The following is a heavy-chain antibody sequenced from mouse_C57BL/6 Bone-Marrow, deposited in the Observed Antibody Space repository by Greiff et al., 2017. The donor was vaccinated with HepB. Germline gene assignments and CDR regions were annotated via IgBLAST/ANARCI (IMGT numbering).Heavy chain of an antibody. CDR3: TRRAYGSSPAWFAY. CDR1: GFTFSDAW. Sequence: EVMLVESGGGLVQPGGSMKLSCAASGFTFSDAWMDWVRQSPEKGLEWVAEIRNKANNHATYYAESVKGRFTISRDDSKSSVYLQMNSLRAEDTGIYYCTRRAYGSSPAWFAYWGQGTLVTVSA. D-gene: IGHD1-1*01. CDR2: IRNKANNHAT. J-gene: IGHJ3*01. V-gene: IGHV6-6*01.